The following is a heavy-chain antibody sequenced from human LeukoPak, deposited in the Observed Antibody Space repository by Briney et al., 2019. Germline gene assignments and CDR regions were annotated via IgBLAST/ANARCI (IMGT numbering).Heavy chain of an antibody. CDR3: ARMAATALDY. CDR2: IWYDGTNI. J-gene: IGHJ4*02. V-gene: IGHV3-33*08. Sequence: GGSLRLSCAASGFTFSSYSMNWVRQAPGKGLEWVAIIWYDGTNIYYTDSVKGRFTISRDNSKNMLYLQMNSLRVEDTAMYYCARMAATALDYWGQGTLVTVSS. CDR1: GFTFSSYS. D-gene: IGHD6-13*01.